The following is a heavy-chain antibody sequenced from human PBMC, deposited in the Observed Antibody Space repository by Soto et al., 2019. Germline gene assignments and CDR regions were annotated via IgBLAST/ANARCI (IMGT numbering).Heavy chain of an antibody. J-gene: IGHJ4*02. V-gene: IGHV3-21*06. CDR1: GFTFTRYS. CDR2: ISSTTNYI. Sequence: SGGSLRLSCAASGFTFTRYSMNWVRQAPGKGLEWVSSISSTTNYIYYGDSMKGRFTISRDNAKNSLYLEMNSLRAEDTAVYYCARESEDLTSNFDYWGQGTLVTISS. CDR3: ARESEDLTSNFDY.